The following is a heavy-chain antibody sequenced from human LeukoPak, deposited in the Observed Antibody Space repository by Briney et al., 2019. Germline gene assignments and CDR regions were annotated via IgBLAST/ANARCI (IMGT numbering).Heavy chain of an antibody. Sequence: ASVKVSCKASGYIFTNYGISWVRQAPGQGLEWMGWISAYNGNTNYAQKLQGRVTMTTDTSTSTAYMELRSLRSVDTAVYYCARGHSGYDLNNLFDYWGQGTLVTVSS. CDR3: ARGHSGYDLNNLFDY. J-gene: IGHJ4*02. CDR1: GYIFTNYG. CDR2: ISAYNGNT. D-gene: IGHD5-12*01. V-gene: IGHV1-18*04.